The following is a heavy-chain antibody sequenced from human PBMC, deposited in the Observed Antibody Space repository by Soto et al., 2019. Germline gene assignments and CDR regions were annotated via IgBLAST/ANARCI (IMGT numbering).Heavy chain of an antibody. Sequence: VTLSLTCTVSGGSISSSSYYWGWIRQPPGKGLEWIGSIYYSGSTYYNPSLKSRVTISVDTSKNQFSLKLSSVTAAETAVYYCARQDCSSTSCYLYYYYGMDVWGQGTTVTVSS. CDR2: IYYSGST. CDR3: ARQDCSSTSCYLYYYYGMDV. J-gene: IGHJ6*02. CDR1: GGSISSSSYY. V-gene: IGHV4-39*01. D-gene: IGHD2-2*01.